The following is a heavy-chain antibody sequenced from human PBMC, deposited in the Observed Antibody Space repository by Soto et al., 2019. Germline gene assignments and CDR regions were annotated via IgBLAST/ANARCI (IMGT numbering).Heavy chain of an antibody. D-gene: IGHD3-22*01. J-gene: IGHJ6*02. CDR2: IHPNSGGR. CDR3: ARDRKYYYDSSGYYKKGFQVYYYGMDV. Sequence: QVHLVQSGAEVKKTGASVKVSCKATGYTFTWYYMHWVRQAPGQGLEWMGWIHPNSGGRNYAQKFQGWVTMTRDTSISTAYMELSRLRSDDTAVYYCARDRKYYYDSSGYYKKGFQVYYYGMDVWGQGTTVTVSS. CDR1: GYTFTWYY. V-gene: IGHV1-2*04.